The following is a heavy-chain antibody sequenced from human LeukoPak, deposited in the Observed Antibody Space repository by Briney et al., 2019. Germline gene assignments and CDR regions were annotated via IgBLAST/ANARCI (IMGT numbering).Heavy chain of an antibody. Sequence: PGGSLRLSCVGSGFTFSYYWMSWVRQAPGKGLEWVANIKLDGSEKYYVDSVKGRFTISRDNTKNSVYLQMNSLRAEDTALYYCARGTTVTSGYYPRTDLDYWGQGTLVTVSS. CDR3: ARGTTVTSGYYPRTDLDY. D-gene: IGHD3-22*01. J-gene: IGHJ4*02. CDR2: IKLDGSEK. CDR1: GFTFSYYW. V-gene: IGHV3-7*01.